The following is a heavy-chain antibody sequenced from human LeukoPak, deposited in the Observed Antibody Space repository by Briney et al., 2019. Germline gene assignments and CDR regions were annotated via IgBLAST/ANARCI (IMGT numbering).Heavy chain of an antibody. CDR1: GYSFTSYW. V-gene: IGHV5-51*01. Sequence: GESLKISCKASGYSFTSYWIGWVRQMPGKGLEWMGIIYPGDSDTRYSPSFQGQVTISADKSISTAYLRWSSLKASDTAMYYCARLAAAGTTDFDYWGQGTLVTVSS. D-gene: IGHD6-13*01. J-gene: IGHJ4*02. CDR3: ARLAAAGTTDFDY. CDR2: IYPGDSDT.